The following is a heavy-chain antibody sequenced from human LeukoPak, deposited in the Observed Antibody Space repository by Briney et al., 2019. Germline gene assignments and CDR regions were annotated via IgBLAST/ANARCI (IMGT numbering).Heavy chain of an antibody. CDR2: FDPEDGET. D-gene: IGHD1-26*01. CDR1: GFTFSTSA. CDR3: ATDPGYSGSYFGKPLDY. J-gene: IGHJ4*02. V-gene: IGHV1-24*01. Sequence: ASVKVSCKTSGFTFSTSAVHWVRQAPGKGLEWMGGFDPEDGETIYAQKFQGRVTMTEDTSTDTAYMELSSLRSEDTAVYYCATDPGYSGSYFGKPLDYWGQGTLVTVSS.